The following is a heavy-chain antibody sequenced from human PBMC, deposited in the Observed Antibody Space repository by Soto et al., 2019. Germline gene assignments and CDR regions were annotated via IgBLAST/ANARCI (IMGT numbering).Heavy chain of an antibody. D-gene: IGHD4-17*01. CDR3: ARWDDYGASDQYHFDQ. CDR1: GGTISTFS. J-gene: IGHJ4*02. CDR2: VIPIFGTT. V-gene: IGHV1-69*01. Sequence: QGQLLQSGAEVKKPGSSVKVSCKASGGTISTFSINWVRQAPGQGLEWVGGVIPIFGTTNYAQKFQGRVTITADEASNTAYMELKSLRPDDAALYYCARWDDYGASDQYHFDQWGQGTLVTVSS.